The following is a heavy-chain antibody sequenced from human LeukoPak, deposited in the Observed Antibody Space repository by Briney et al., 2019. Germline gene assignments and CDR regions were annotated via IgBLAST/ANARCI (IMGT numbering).Heavy chain of an antibody. J-gene: IGHJ4*02. Sequence: SETMSLTCTVSGDSISSNYWTWIRQPAGKGLEWIGRMYTSGSTNYKPSLKSRVTMSVDTSKNQFSLKLSSVIAADTAVYYCARESGGSRPLDHWGQGTPVTVSS. CDR2: MYTSGST. V-gene: IGHV4-4*07. CDR3: ARESGGSRPLDH. CDR1: GDSISSNY. D-gene: IGHD3-16*01.